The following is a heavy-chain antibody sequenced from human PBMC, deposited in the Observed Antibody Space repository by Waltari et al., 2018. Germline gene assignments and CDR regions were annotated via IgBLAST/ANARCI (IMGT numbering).Heavy chain of an antibody. J-gene: IGHJ4*02. CDR3: ARDSSGWSPFDY. CDR2: SSSSSSTI. Sequence: EVQLVESGGGLVQPGGSLRLSCAAYGFTFSSYSMNWVRQAPGKGLGWVSYSSSSSSTIYYADSVKGRFTISRDNAKNSLYLQMNSLRAEDTAVYYCARDSSGWSPFDYWGQGTLVTVSS. V-gene: IGHV3-48*04. CDR1: GFTFSSYS. D-gene: IGHD6-19*01.